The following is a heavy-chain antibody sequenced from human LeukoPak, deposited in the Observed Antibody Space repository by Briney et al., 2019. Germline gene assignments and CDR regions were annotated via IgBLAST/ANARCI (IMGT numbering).Heavy chain of an antibody. CDR3: ARDPLGLGF. J-gene: IGHJ4*02. Sequence: SGGSLRLSCAASGFTFTSYAMSWVRQAPGNGLEWVSAITGSGENTYYTDSVKGRFTISRDNSRTTLFLQMDNLRVEDTAVYYCARDPLGLGFWGQGTLVAVSS. D-gene: IGHD7-27*01. CDR2: ITGSGENT. CDR1: GFTFTSYA. V-gene: IGHV3-23*01.